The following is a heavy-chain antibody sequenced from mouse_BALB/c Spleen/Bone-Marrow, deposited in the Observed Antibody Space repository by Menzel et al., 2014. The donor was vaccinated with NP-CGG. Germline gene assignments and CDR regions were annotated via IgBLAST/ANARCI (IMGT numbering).Heavy chain of an antibody. J-gene: IGHJ2*01. CDR1: GYTFTSYW. Sequence: VQLQESGAELVRPGTPVKLSCKASGYTFTSYWMNWVKPRPGRGLEWIGRIDPSDSETHYNQKFKDKATLTVDKSSSTAYIQLSSLTSEDSAVYYCARWGAYFDYWGQGTTLTVSS. CDR3: ARWGAYFDY. V-gene: IGHV1-61*01. CDR2: IDPSDSET.